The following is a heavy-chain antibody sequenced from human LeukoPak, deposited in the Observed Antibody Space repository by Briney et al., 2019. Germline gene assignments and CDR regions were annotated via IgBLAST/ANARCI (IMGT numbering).Heavy chain of an antibody. CDR2: ISYDGSNK. J-gene: IGHJ4*02. Sequence: GGSLRLSCAASGFTFSSYAMHWVRQAPGKGLEWVAVISYDGSNKYYADSVKGRFTISRDNSKNTLYLQMNSLRAEDTAVYYCAKPSGWYALFDYWDQGTLVTVSS. CDR1: GFTFSSYA. D-gene: IGHD6-19*01. CDR3: AKPSGWYALFDY. V-gene: IGHV3-30*04.